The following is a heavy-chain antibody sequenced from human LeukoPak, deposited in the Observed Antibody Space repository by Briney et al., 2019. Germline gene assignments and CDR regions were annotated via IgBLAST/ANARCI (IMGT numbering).Heavy chain of an antibody. J-gene: IGHJ4*02. CDR1: GFTFSSYW. CDR2: IKQDGSEK. Sequence: GGSLRLSCAASGFTFSSYWMSWVRQAPGKGLEWVANIKQDGSEKYYVDSVKGRFTISRDNAKNSLYLQMNSLRAEDTAVYYCAKPPTYYYDSSGYYAVDYWGQGTLVTVSS. CDR3: AKPPTYYYDSSGYYAVDY. V-gene: IGHV3-7*03. D-gene: IGHD3-22*01.